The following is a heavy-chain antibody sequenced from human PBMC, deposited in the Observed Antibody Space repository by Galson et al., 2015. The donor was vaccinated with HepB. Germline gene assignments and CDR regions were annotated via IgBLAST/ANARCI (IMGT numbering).Heavy chain of an antibody. D-gene: IGHD3-22*01. CDR2: ISSDGSGT. V-gene: IGHV3-74*03. J-gene: IGHJ2*01. CDR1: GSTFSSQW. Sequence: SLRLSCADSGSTFSSQWMHWVRQAPGKGLEWVSRISSDGSGTTYADSVKDRFTISRDNAKNTLYLQVNSLRGEDTAVYYCARDRSKMIVLWRGRGYLDLWGRGTLVSVSS. CDR3: ARDRSKMIVLWRGRGYLDL.